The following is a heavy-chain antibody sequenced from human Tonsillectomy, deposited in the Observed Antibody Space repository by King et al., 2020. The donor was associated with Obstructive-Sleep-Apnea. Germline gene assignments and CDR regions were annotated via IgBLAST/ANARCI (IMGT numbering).Heavy chain of an antibody. J-gene: IGHJ1*01. D-gene: IGHD2-21*02. CDR2: ISSRGGFI. V-gene: IGHV3-21*01. CDR1: GFSFSTYS. CDR3: ARSYSVVTAFKFFQF. Sequence: VQLVESGGGLVKPGGSLRLSCAASGFSFSTYSMNWVRQAPGKGLEWVAYISSRGGFIDYADSVKGRFTVSRDNAKNSLYLQMNSLRAEDTAVYYCARSYSVVTAFKFFQFWGQGTLVIVSS.